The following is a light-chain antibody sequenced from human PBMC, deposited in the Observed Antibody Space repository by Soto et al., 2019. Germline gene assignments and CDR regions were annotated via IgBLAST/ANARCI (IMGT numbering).Light chain of an antibody. V-gene: IGKV3-20*01. Sequence: EIVLTQSPGTLSLSPGERATLSCRASQSVSNNYLAWYQQKPGQAPRLLIYGASIRATGVPGRFSGSGSGTDFTLSISGLEPEDFAVYYCQQYGSSPRTFGQGTKVDIK. CDR3: QQYGSSPRT. CDR1: QSVSNNY. CDR2: GAS. J-gene: IGKJ2*01.